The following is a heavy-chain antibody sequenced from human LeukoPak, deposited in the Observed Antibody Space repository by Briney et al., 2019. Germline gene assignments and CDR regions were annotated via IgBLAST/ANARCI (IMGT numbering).Heavy chain of an antibody. CDR3: AKDEATSGCGLAS. CDR2: MYTGGTT. J-gene: IGHJ4*02. D-gene: IGHD4/OR15-4a*01. CDR1: GFSVSGTH. Sequence: QTGGSETLSCAASGFSVSGTHMSWVRQAPGKGLEWVSAMYTGGTTYYVDSVTGRFTISRDNSKNTLYLHMNSLRVEDTAVYYCAKDEATSGCGLASWGQGTLVSVSS. V-gene: IGHV3-53*01.